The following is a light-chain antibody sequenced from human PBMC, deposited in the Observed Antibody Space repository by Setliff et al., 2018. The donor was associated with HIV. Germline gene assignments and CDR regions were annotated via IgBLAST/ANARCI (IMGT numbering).Light chain of an antibody. V-gene: IGLV1-40*01. CDR2: GNS. Sequence: QSVLTQPPSVPGAPGQRVTISCTGSSSNIGAGYDVHWYQQLPGTAPKLLIYGNSNRPSGVPDRFSGSKSGTSASLAITGLQAEDEADYYCQSYDRSLSGCVFGTGTKVT. CDR1: SSNIGAGYD. CDR3: QSYDRSLSGCV. J-gene: IGLJ1*01.